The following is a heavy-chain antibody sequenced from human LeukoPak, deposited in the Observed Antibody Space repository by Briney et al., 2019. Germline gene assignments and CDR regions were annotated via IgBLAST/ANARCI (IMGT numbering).Heavy chain of an antibody. CDR2: ISGNGGVT. J-gene: IGHJ6*02. V-gene: IGHV3-23*01. CDR3: AKEVPFGPMDV. D-gene: IGHD3-10*01. CDR1: GFTFSSYA. Sequence: GGSLRLSCAASGFTFSSYAMSWVRQAPGKGLEWVSGISGNGGVTHYADSVKGRFTVSRDNSRKTVSLQINSLRVEDTAVYYCAKEVPFGPMDVWGQGTTVTVSS.